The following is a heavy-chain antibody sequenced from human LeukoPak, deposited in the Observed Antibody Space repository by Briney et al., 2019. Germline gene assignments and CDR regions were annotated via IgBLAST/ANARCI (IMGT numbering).Heavy chain of an antibody. J-gene: IGHJ4*02. CDR2: IWYDGSNK. CDR3: AKGTSGYGLYYFDY. Sequence: QAGGSLRLSCAASGLTFSSPWMNWVRQAPGKGLEWVAVIWYDGSNKYYADSVKGRFTISRDNSKNTLYLQMNSLRAEDTAVYYCAKGTSGYGLYYFDYWGQETLVTVSS. D-gene: IGHD5-12*01. V-gene: IGHV3-33*06. CDR1: GLTFSSPW.